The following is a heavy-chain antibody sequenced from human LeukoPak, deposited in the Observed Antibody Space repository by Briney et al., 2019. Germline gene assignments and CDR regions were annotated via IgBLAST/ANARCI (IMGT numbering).Heavy chain of an antibody. D-gene: IGHD2-2*01. CDR1: GYVFTGYY. Sequence: GASVKVSCKASGYVFTGYYIHWVRQAPGQGLEWMGWMNPNSGGTDYAQNFRGRVTMTRDTSISTAYMELSRLRFDDTAVYYCARDVFDGYAIHHKFDPWGQGTLVTVSS. V-gene: IGHV1-2*02. CDR2: MNPNSGGT. J-gene: IGHJ5*02. CDR3: ARDVFDGYAIHHKFDP.